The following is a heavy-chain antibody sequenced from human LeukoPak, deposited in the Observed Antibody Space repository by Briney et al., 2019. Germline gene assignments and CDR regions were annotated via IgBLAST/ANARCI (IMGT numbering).Heavy chain of an antibody. D-gene: IGHD3-22*01. V-gene: IGHV3-53*01. CDR1: GFTVSTNY. J-gene: IGHJ4*02. Sequence: PGGSLRLSCAASGFTVSTNYMTWVRQAPGKGLEWVSVIYKAGDLYNADSVKGRFSISRDNRKNMLYLQMNSLRAEDTAVYYCARGLIYYDSRGHYLAERPYFDYWGQGTLVTVSS. CDR3: ARGLIYYDSRGHYLAERPYFDY. CDR2: IYKAGDL.